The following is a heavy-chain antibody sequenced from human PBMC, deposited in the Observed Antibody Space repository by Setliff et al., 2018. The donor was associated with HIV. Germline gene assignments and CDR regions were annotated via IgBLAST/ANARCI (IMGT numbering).Heavy chain of an antibody. Sequence: ASVKVSCKASGYTFTSYYMHWVRQAPGQGLEWMGWINPNSGGTNYALKFHDRVTMTRDTSITTAYMELSSLTSEDTAVYYCARGKGVGGVIITGGLDVWGQGTTVTVSS. J-gene: IGHJ6*02. CDR1: GYTFTSYY. D-gene: IGHD3-10*01. CDR2: INPNSGGT. V-gene: IGHV1-2*02. CDR3: ARGKGVGGVIITGGLDV.